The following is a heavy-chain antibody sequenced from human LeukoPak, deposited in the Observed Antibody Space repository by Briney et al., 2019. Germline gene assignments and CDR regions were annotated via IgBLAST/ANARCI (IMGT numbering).Heavy chain of an antibody. J-gene: IGHJ6*04. CDR2: IDRSSYI. V-gene: IGHV3-21*01. Sequence: GSSLRLSYAASGFVFRTYKMNWVRQAPGKGLEWVSSIDRSSYIYYADSVKGRFTISRDNAKNSLYLQLNSLRAEDTAAYYCARAVYGSGSYGTYYFFYGIDVWGKGTTVTVSS. CDR1: GFVFRTYK. D-gene: IGHD3-10*01. CDR3: ARAVYGSGSYGTYYFFYGIDV.